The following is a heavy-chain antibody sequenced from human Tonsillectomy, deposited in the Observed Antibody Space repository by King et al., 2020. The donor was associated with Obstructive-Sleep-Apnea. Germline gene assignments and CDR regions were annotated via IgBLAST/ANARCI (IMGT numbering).Heavy chain of an antibody. CDR2: ISYDGSNK. CDR1: GFTFRNYP. CDR3: ARNRYRGTYYGVSDY. D-gene: IGHD1-26*01. Sequence: VQLVESGGGVVQPGRSLRLSCAASGFTFRNYPIHWVRQAPGKGLEWVALISYDGSNKYYADSVKGRFTISRDNSKNTLYLQMNSLRAEDTAVYYCARNRYRGTYYGVSDYWGQGTLVTVSS. V-gene: IGHV3-30*04. J-gene: IGHJ4*02.